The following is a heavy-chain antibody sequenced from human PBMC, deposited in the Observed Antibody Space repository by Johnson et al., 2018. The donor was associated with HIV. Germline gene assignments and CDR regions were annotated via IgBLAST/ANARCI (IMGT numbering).Heavy chain of an antibody. J-gene: IGHJ3*02. CDR1: GFTFSYYG. Sequence: VQLVESGGAVVQPGTSLRLSCAASGFTFSYYGVHWVRQAPGKGLEWVSLISYDGGNKSYADSVKGRFTISRDNARNSLYLQMNSLRADDTAVYYCAKGVRGSSCYDAFDIWGQGTMVTVS. CDR3: AKGVRGSSCYDAFDI. V-gene: IGHV3-30-3*01. CDR2: ISYDGGNK. D-gene: IGHD6-6*01.